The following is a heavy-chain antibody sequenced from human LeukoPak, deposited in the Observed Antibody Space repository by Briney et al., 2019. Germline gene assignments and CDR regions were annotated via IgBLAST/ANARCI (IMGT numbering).Heavy chain of an antibody. V-gene: IGHV4-61*05. Sequence: PSETLSLTCTVSGGSISSSSYYWGWIRQPPGKGLEWIGYIYYSGSTNYNPSLKSRVTISVDTSKNQFSLKLSSVTAADTAVYYCARHDIFSGDGDYWGQGTLVTVSS. CDR2: IYYSGST. CDR1: GGSISSSSYY. D-gene: IGHD3-10*01. CDR3: ARHDIFSGDGDY. J-gene: IGHJ4*02.